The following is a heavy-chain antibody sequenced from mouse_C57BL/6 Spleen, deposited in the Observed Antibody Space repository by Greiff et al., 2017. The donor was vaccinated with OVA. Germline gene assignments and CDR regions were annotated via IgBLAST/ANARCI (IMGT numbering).Heavy chain of an antibody. CDR1: GYTFTDYE. CDR3: TRGGYFDV. V-gene: IGHV1-15*01. J-gene: IGHJ1*03. Sequence: VQGVESGAELVRPGASVTLSCKASGYTFTDYEMHWVKQTPVHGLEWIGAIDPETGGTAYNQKFKGKAILTADKSSSTAYMELRSLTSEDSAVYYCTRGGYFDVWGTGTTVTVSS. CDR2: IDPETGGT.